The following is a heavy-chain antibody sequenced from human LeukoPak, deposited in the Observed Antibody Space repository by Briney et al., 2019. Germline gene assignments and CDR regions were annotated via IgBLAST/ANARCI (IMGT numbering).Heavy chain of an antibody. D-gene: IGHD6-19*01. CDR3: AKETTVAGFYPYFDY. CDR1: GFTFDDYA. V-gene: IGHV3-9*01. J-gene: IGHJ4*02. CDR2: ISWNSGSI. Sequence: PGRSLRLSCAASGFTFDDYAMHWVRHAPGKGLEWVSGISWNSGSIGYADSVKGRFTISRDNSKNTLYLQMSSLRAEDTAVYYCAKETTVAGFYPYFDYWGQGTLVTVSS.